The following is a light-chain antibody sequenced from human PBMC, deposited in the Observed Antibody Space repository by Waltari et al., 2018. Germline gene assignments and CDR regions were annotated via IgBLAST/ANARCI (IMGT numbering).Light chain of an antibody. CDR1: QSVSRA. CDR2: GAS. J-gene: IGKJ1*01. CDR3: KHYVSLPVT. V-gene: IGKV3-20*01. Sequence: EMVLTQSPATLALSPGERSTLSCRASQSVSRALAWYQQKPGQAPRLLIYGASNRATGIPDRFSGSGSGTDFSLIISRLEPEDVAVYYCKHYVSLPVTFGQGTKVEIK.